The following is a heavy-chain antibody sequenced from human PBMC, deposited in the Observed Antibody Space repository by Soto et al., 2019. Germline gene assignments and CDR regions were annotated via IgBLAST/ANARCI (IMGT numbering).Heavy chain of an antibody. CDR2: IIPIFGTA. J-gene: IGHJ5*02. CDR3: ARDSVVVGIAARPRWFDP. D-gene: IGHD6-6*01. CDR1: GGTFSSYA. Sequence: QVQLVQSGAEVKKPGSSVKVSCKASGGTFSSYAISWVRQAPGQGLEWMGGIIPIFGTANYAQKFQGRVTITADESTSTAYMELSSLRSEDTAVYYCARDSVVVGIAARPRWFDPWGQGTLVTVSS. V-gene: IGHV1-69*12.